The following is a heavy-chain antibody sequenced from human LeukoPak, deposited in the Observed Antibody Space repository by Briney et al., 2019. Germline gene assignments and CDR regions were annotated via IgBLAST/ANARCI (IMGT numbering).Heavy chain of an antibody. D-gene: IGHD3-10*01. CDR3: ARAQSKQGYYGSGSYPHMDV. J-gene: IGHJ6*02. CDR2: ISIGSSTI. V-gene: IGHV3-48*01. Sequence: PGGSLRLSCTASGFTFSDYGMDWVRQSPGKGLEWISYISIGSSTICYAGSVRGRLTISRDDAKSSLYLQMNSLRAEDTAVYYCARAQSKQGYYGSGSYPHMDVWGQGTTVTVSS. CDR1: GFTFSDYG.